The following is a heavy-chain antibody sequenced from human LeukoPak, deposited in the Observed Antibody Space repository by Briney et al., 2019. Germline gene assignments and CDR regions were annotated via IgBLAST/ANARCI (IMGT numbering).Heavy chain of an antibody. CDR2: INHSGST. CDR3: ARADIVVVPAAPDAFDI. D-gene: IGHD2-2*01. Sequence: PSETLSLTCAVYGGSFSGYYWSWLRQPPGKWLERIGEINHSGSTNYNPSLKSRVTISVDTSKNQFSLKLSSVTAADTAVYYCARADIVVVPAAPDAFDIWGQGTMVTVSS. V-gene: IGHV4-34*01. CDR1: GGSFSGYY. J-gene: IGHJ3*02.